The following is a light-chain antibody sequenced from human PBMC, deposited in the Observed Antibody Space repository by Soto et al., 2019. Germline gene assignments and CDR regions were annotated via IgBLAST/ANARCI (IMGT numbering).Light chain of an antibody. J-gene: IGKJ5*01. CDR2: YAS. V-gene: IGKV3-15*01. Sequence: EFVLTQSPGTLSLSPGERATLSCRASQSVGSNLAWYQQKPGQAPRLLIYYASTRDTGVPARFSGSGSGTDFTLTISSLQSEDFAVYYCQQYGTSPITFGQGTRLEIK. CDR3: QQYGTSPIT. CDR1: QSVGSN.